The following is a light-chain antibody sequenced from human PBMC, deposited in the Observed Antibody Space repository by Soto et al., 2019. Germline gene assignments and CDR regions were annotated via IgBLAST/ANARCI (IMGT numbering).Light chain of an antibody. CDR2: KAS. CDR1: QSITSW. V-gene: IGKV1-5*03. J-gene: IGKJ2*01. Sequence: DIQMTQSPSTLSASVGDRVTITCRASQSITSWLAWYQQKPGKAPKLLIYKASSLESGVPSRFRGSGSGTEFTLTISSLQPDDFATYYCQQYNNYSGTFGQGTKLEIK. CDR3: QQYNNYSGT.